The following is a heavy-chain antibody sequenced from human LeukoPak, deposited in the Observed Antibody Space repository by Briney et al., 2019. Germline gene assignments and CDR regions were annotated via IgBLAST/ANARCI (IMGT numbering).Heavy chain of an antibody. V-gene: IGHV4-39*07. J-gene: IGHJ4*02. CDR2: IYYSGST. CDR1: GGSISSSSYY. CDR3: ARVGYYDILTGFDY. Sequence: SETLSLTCTVSGGSISSSSYYWGWIRQPPGKGLEWIGSIYYSGSTYYNPSLKSRVTISVDTSKNQFSLKLSSVTAADTAVYYCARVGYYDILTGFDYWGQGTLVTVSS. D-gene: IGHD3-9*01.